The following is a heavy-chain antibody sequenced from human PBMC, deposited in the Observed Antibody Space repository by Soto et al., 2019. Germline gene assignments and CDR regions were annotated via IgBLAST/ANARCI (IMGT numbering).Heavy chain of an antibody. CDR1: GFTFSNYA. D-gene: IGHD2-15*01. CDR2: ISYDGSNK. CDR3: AREGVAATSINFDY. J-gene: IGHJ4*02. Sequence: SLRLSCAASGFTFSNYAMHWVRQAPGKGLEWVAVISYDGSNKYYADSVKGRFTFSRDNSKNTLYLQMSSLRAEDTAVYYCAREGVAATSINFDYWGQG. V-gene: IGHV3-30-3*01.